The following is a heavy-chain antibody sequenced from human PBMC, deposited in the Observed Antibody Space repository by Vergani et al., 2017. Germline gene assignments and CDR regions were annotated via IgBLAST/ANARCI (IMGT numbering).Heavy chain of an antibody. J-gene: IGHJ6*03. D-gene: IGHD2-15*01. CDR1: GFTFSSYW. V-gene: IGHV3-7*01. CDR2: IKQDGSEK. Sequence: EVQLLESGGGLVQPGGSLRLSCAASGFTFSSYWMSWVRQAPGKGLEWVANIKQDGSEKYYVDSVKGRFTISRDNAKNSLYLQMNSLRAEDTAVYYCARGGRYYYYYMDVWGKGTTVTVSS. CDR3: ARGGRYYYYYMDV.